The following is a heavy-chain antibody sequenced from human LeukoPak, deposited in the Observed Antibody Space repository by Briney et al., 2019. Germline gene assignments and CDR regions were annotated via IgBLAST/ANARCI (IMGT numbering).Heavy chain of an antibody. V-gene: IGHV4-59*08. D-gene: IGHD6-19*01. Sequence: AETLSLTCSASGASTSRRYWSWIRQSPGRTLEWIGHIYDGRDTKYNPSLTSRVTISVDTSRNQFSLSLTSVTAADTAIYYCAQTTGWPGFDFWGPGALVTVSS. CDR3: AQTTGWPGFDF. J-gene: IGHJ4*02. CDR2: IYDGRDT. CDR1: GASTSRRY.